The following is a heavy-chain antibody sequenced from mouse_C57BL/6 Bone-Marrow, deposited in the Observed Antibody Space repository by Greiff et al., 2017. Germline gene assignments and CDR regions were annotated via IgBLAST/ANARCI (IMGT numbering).Heavy chain of an antibody. J-gene: IGHJ1*03. V-gene: IGHV14-4*01. CDR1: GFNIKDDY. CDR2: IDPENGDT. CDR3: TTGAARWYFDV. Sequence: VQLQQSGAELVRPGASVKLSCTASGFNIKDDYMHWVKQRPEQGLEWIGWIDPENGDTEYASKFQGKATITADTSSNTAYLQLSSLTSEDTAVYYCTTGAARWYFDVWGTGTTVTVSS.